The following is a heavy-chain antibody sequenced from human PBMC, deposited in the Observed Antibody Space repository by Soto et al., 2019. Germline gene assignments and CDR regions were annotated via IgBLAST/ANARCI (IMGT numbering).Heavy chain of an antibody. Sequence: PSETLSLTCVVSGDSISSTHWWTWVRQTPGKGLEWIGDIYYFGTANYNPSLKSRVTLSIDTSKNQLSLKLSSVTAADTAVYYCARHSPDFDWLSQFDYWGQGTLVTVSS. CDR1: GDSISSTHW. J-gene: IGHJ4*02. CDR2: IYYFGTA. CDR3: ARHSPDFDWLSQFDY. V-gene: IGHV4-4*02. D-gene: IGHD3-9*01.